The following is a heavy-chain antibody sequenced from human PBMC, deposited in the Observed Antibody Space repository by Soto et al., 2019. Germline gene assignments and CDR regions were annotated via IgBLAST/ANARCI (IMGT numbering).Heavy chain of an antibody. V-gene: IGHV1-2*02. D-gene: IGHD3-3*01. CDR1: GYPVTAYY. J-gene: IGHJ3*02. Sequence: QLHLVQSGAVVKKPGASVTVSCSASGYPVTAYYMHWVRQAPGRRCEWMGGINPATGAAKYTQTFQGRVTMTRDTSTSTVFMELSGLTSADTAVFYCARGGGVGVAGSAAFDMWGQGTLVTVSS. CDR2: INPATGAA. CDR3: ARGGGVGVAGSAAFDM.